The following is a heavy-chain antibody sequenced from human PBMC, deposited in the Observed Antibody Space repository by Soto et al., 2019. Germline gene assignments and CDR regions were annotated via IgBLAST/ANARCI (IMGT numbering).Heavy chain of an antibody. CDR1: GFTFSSYS. Sequence: EVQLVESGGGLVQPGGSLRLSCAASGFTFSSYSMNWVRQAPGKGLEWVSYISSSSSTIYYADSVKGRFTISRDNAKNSLYLQMNSLRAEDTAVYYCARDQIYSYGIAWFDPWGQGTLVTVSS. J-gene: IGHJ5*02. V-gene: IGHV3-48*01. CDR3: ARDQIYSYGIAWFDP. D-gene: IGHD5-18*01. CDR2: ISSSSSTI.